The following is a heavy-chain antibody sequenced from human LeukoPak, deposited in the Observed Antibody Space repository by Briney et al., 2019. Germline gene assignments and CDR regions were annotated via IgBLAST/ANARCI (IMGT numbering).Heavy chain of an antibody. CDR2: ISHSSGYI. Sequence: GVSLRLSCAASGFTFRSYNMKGVRQTPGKGLEGVSSISHSSGYIEYADSVKGRFTISRDSGKSSLYLQMNSLTAADTAIYYSARVYRNRWYSGYLYMDVWGKGTTVTVSS. CDR1: GFTFRSYN. CDR3: ARVYRNRWYSGYLYMDV. D-gene: IGHD6-13*01. V-gene: IGHV3-21*01. J-gene: IGHJ6*03.